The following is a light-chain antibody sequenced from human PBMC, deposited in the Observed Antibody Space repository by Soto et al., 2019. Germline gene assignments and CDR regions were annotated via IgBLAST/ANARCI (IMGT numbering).Light chain of an antibody. J-gene: IGLJ3*02. Sequence: QSVLTQPPSVSGAPGQRDTISCTGRSSNIGAGYDVHWYQQLPGTAPKLLIYGNSNRPSGVPDRFSGSKSGTSASLAITGLQAEDEADYCCQSYDSSLSGSVFGGGTKLTVL. CDR2: GNS. CDR1: SSNIGAGYD. CDR3: QSYDSSLSGSV. V-gene: IGLV1-40*01.